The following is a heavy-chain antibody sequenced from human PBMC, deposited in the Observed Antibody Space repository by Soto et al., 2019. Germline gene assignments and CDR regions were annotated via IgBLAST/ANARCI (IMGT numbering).Heavy chain of an antibody. CDR1: WFTFKYGW. CDR3: TTPTYYYDSSGYYNDY. Sequence: GSLRLFCSASWFTFKYGWVEWVRQAPGKGAEWVGRIKSKTDGGTTDYAAPVKGRFTISRDDSKNTLYLQMNSLKTEDTAVYYCTTPTYYYDSSGYYNDYWGQGTLVTVSS. CDR2: IKSKTDGGTT. D-gene: IGHD3-22*01. J-gene: IGHJ4*02. V-gene: IGHV3-15*07.